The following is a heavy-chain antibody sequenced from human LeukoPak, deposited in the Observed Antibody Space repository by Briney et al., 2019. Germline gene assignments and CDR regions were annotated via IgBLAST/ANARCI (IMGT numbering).Heavy chain of an antibody. J-gene: IGHJ6*03. V-gene: IGHV1-69*05. CDR1: GGTFSSYA. Sequence: SVKVSCKASGGTFSSYAISWVRQAPGQGLEWMRGIIPIFGTANYAQKFQGRVTITTDESTSTAYMELSSLRSEDTAVYYCAREQYNWNSNYYYMDVWGKGTTVTVSS. D-gene: IGHD1-7*01. CDR2: IIPIFGTA. CDR3: AREQYNWNSNYYYMDV.